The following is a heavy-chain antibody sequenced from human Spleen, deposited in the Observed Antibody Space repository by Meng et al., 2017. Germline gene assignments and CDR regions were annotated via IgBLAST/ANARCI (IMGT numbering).Heavy chain of an antibody. CDR3: AKDGNGVY. CDR2: ISWNSGSI. Sequence: GGSLRLSCAASGFTFDDYAMHWVRQAPGKGLEWVSGISWNSGSIGYADSVKGRFTISRDNAKNSLYLQMNSLRAEDTALYYCAKDGNGVYWGQGTLVTVSS. CDR1: GFTFDDYA. D-gene: IGHD2-8*01. V-gene: IGHV3-9*01. J-gene: IGHJ4*02.